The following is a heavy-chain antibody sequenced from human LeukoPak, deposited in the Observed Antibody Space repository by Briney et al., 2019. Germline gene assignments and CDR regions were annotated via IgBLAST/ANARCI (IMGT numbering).Heavy chain of an antibody. V-gene: IGHV4-39*01. J-gene: IGHJ4*02. Sequence: PSETLSLTCTVSGDSISSSSYYWVWIRQPPGKGLEWIGNIYYSGSTYYNPSLNSRVTIFVDTSKNQFSLKLSSVTAADTAVYYCARRNYGSGRTDYWGRGTLVTVSS. CDR2: IYYSGST. D-gene: IGHD3-10*01. CDR1: GDSISSSSYY. CDR3: ARRNYGSGRTDY.